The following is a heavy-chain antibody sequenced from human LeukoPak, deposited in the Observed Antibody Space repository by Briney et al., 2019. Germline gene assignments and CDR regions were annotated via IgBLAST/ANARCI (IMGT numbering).Heavy chain of an antibody. CDR1: GFTFSRYT. Sequence: GGSLRLSCAASGFTFSRYTMNWVRQSPGKGLEWVSSISSSGYYIYYADSVKGRFTISRDNAQNALFLQMDSLRVEDTAVYYCAAGTAADYWGQGTRVTVSS. CDR3: AAGTAADY. V-gene: IGHV3-21*04. J-gene: IGHJ4*02. D-gene: IGHD6-13*01. CDR2: ISSSGYYI.